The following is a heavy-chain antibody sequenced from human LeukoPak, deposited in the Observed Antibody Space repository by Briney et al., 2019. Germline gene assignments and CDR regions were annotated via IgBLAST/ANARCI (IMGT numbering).Heavy chain of an antibody. V-gene: IGHV3-53*01. CDR1: GFLVSSNY. J-gene: IGHJ2*01. D-gene: IGHD2-21*02. CDR3: AREVVTAGPTRWYFDL. Sequence: GSMRLSCAVSGFLVSSNYMGWVRQAPGKGLEWVSVFYSGGSTYYADSVKGRFTISRDNSKNTLYLQMNSLRAEDTAVYYCAREVVTAGPTRWYFDLWGRGTLVTVSS. CDR2: FYSGGST.